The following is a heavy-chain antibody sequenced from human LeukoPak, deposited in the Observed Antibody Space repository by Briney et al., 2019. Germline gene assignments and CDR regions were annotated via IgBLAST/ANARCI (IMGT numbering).Heavy chain of an antibody. CDR1: GFTFSNYG. CDR2: TDTSGRYV. Sequence: GGSLRLSCAASGFTFSNYGMNWVRQAPGKGLEWVSFTDTSGRYVYYGDSVKGRFTISRDNARNLLFLQMNGLRAEDTALYYCARGRSITLLRGVAMSDGFDIWGQGAMVAVSS. D-gene: IGHD3-10*01. J-gene: IGHJ3*02. V-gene: IGHV3-21*06. CDR3: ARGRSITLLRGVAMSDGFDI.